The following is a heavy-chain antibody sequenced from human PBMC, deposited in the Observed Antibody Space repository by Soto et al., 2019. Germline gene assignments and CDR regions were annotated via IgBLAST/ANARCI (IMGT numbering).Heavy chain of an antibody. J-gene: IGHJ5*02. CDR1: GGTFSSYA. CDR2: IIPIFGTA. D-gene: IGHD2-15*01. CDR3: ARDINPDCSGGSCYSIKFDP. Sequence: SVKVSCKASGGTFSSYAISWVRQAPGQGLEWMGGIIPIFGTANYAQKFQGRVTITADESTSTAFMELSSLRSEDTAVYYCARDINPDCSGGSCYSIKFDPWGQGTLVTVSS. V-gene: IGHV1-69*13.